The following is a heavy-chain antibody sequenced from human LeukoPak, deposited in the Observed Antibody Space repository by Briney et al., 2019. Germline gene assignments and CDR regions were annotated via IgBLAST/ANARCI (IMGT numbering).Heavy chain of an antibody. CDR3: ARRITMVRGVIWDY. CDR2: IYTSGST. J-gene: IGHJ4*02. D-gene: IGHD3-10*01. V-gene: IGHV4-4*07. Sequence: SETLSLTCTVSGGSISSYYWSWIRQPAGKGLEWIGRIYTSGSTNYNPSLKSRVTMSVDTSKNQFSLKLSSVTAADTAVYYCARRITMVRGVIWDYWGQGTLVTVSS. CDR1: GGSISSYY.